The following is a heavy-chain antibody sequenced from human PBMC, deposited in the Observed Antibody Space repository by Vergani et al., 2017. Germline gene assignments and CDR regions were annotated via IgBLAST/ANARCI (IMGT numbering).Heavy chain of an antibody. J-gene: IGHJ4*02. V-gene: IGHV1-69*13. CDR2: IIPIFGTA. Sequence: QVQLVQSGAEVKKPGASVKVSCKASGYTFTSYGISWVRQAPGQGLEWMGGIIPIFGTANYAQKFQGRVTITADESTSTAYMELSSLRSEDTAVYYCARVGVVVPAAMDYWGQGTLVTVSS. CDR3: ARVGVVVPAAMDY. D-gene: IGHD2-2*01. CDR1: GYTFTSYG.